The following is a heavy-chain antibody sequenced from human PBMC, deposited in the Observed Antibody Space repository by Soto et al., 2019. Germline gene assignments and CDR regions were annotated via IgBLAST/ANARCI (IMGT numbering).Heavy chain of an antibody. CDR3: ARHGKLGYCSGGSCYPPHPRLPFDY. J-gene: IGHJ4*02. CDR2: LYYSGST. CDR1: GGSISISSYY. Sequence: SETLSLRCTFSGGSISISSYYWGGIRQPRGKGREWIGRLYYSGSTYYNPSLKSRVTISVDTSKNQFSLKLSSVTAADTAVYYCARHGKLGYCSGGSCYPPHPRLPFDYWGQGTLVTVSS. D-gene: IGHD2-15*01. V-gene: IGHV4-39*01.